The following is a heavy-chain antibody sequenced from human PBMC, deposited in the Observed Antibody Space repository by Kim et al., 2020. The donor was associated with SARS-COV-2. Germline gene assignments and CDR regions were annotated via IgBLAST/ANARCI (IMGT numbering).Heavy chain of an antibody. CDR3: ARHSGSYQRSGAFDI. J-gene: IGHJ3*02. V-gene: IGHV3-23*01. Sequence: DSVKGRFTISRDNSKNTLYLQMNSLRAEDTAVYYCARHSGSYQRSGAFDIWGQGTMVTVSS. D-gene: IGHD1-26*01.